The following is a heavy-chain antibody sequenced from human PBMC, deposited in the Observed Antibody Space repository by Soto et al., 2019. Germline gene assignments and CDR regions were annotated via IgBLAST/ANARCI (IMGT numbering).Heavy chain of an antibody. D-gene: IGHD4-17*01. CDR1: GYTFTSYY. Sequence: ASVKVSCKASGYTFTSYYIHWVRQAPGQGLEWMGIINPSGGSTTYAQKFQGRVTMTRDTSTSTVYMELSSLRSEDTAVYYCTRAQSYGAFDIWCQGKMVTVS. V-gene: IGHV1-46*03. CDR2: INPSGGST. CDR3: TRAQSYGAFDI. J-gene: IGHJ3*02.